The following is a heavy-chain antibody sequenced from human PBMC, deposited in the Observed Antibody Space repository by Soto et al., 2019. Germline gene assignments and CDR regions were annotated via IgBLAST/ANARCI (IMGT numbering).Heavy chain of an antibody. V-gene: IGHV3-33*01. CDR1: GFTFSSYG. CDR2: IWYDGSNK. CDR3: ARELRRIAVAGHDAFDI. Sequence: GGSLRLSCAASGFTFSSYGMHWVRQAPGKGLEWVAVIWYDGSNKYYADSVKGRFTISRDNSKNTLYLQMNSLRAEDTAVYYCARELRRIAVAGHDAFDIWGQGTMVTVSS. D-gene: IGHD6-19*01. J-gene: IGHJ3*02.